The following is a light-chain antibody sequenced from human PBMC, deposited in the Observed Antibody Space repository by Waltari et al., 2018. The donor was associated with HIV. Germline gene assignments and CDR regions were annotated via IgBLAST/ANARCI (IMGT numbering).Light chain of an antibody. CDR2: DVS. CDR3: SSYTSSNTLPYV. Sequence: QSALTQPASVSGSPGQSITIPCPGTSRDVGGYNYVPWYQQHPGKAPKLMIYDVSNRPSGVSNRFSGSKSGNTASLTISGLQAEDEADYYCSSYTSSNTLPYVFGTGTKVTVL. J-gene: IGLJ1*01. V-gene: IGLV2-14*03. CDR1: SRDVGGYNY.